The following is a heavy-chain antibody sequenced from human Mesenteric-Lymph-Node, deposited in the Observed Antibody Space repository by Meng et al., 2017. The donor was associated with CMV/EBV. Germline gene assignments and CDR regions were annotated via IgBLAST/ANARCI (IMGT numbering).Heavy chain of an antibody. CDR3: ARDGYYGARDAFDI. D-gene: IGHD3-22*01. CDR1: GFTFSSYE. CDR2: ISSSGSTI. V-gene: IGHV3-48*03. J-gene: IGHJ3*02. Sequence: GGSLRLSCAASGFTFSSYEMNWVRQAPGKGLEWVSYISSSGSTIYYADSVKGRFTISRDNAKNSLYLQMNSLRAEDTAVYYCARDGYYGARDAFDIWGQGTMVTVSS.